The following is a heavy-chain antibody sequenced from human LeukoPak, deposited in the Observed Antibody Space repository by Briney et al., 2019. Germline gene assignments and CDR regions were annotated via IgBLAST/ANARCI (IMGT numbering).Heavy chain of an antibody. J-gene: IGHJ4*02. CDR2: MSYDEGIE. CDR1: GFTFSSYA. V-gene: IGHV3-30*09. D-gene: IGHD3-16*01. CDR3: GRGGDPASGLYNFDY. Sequence: PGGSLRLSCAGSGFTFSSYAMHWVRQAPGKGLEWVAAMSYDEGIEHYAGSVKGRFAISRDNSKNTLSLQMYSLRAEDTAVYFCGRGGDPASGLYNFDYGGGEPRAPVPS.